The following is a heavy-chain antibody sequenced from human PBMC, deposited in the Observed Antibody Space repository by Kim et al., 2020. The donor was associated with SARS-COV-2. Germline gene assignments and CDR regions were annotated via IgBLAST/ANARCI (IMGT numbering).Heavy chain of an antibody. CDR2: TYYRSKWYF. CDR3: GRGRSGGLDV. CDR1: GDSVSSNSVA. J-gene: IGHJ6*02. Sequence: SQTLSLTCAISGDSVSSNSVAWHWIRQSPSRGLEWLGRTYYRSKWYFDYAVSVKSRITINPDTSKNQFSLQLNSVTPEDTAMYCCGRGRSGGLDVWGQGTTVTVSS. V-gene: IGHV6-1*01.